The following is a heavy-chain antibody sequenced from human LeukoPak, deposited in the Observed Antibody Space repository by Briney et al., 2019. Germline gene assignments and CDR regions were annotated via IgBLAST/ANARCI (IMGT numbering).Heavy chain of an antibody. J-gene: IGHJ5*02. CDR3: ARHLGPPQRAIVRGVIHSNWSDP. Sequence: SETLSLTCGVSDESFSGHYWSWIRQPPGKGLEGLEWIGEINHSGRTNYSPSLKSRVTISVDTSKNQFSLKLNSVTAADTAVYYCARHLGPPQRAIVRGVIHSNWSDPWGQGTLVTVSS. CDR2: INHSGRT. CDR1: DESFSGHY. V-gene: IGHV4-34*01. D-gene: IGHD3-10*01.